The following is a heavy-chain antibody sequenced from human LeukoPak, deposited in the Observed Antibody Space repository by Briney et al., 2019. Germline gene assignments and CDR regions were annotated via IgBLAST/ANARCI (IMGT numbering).Heavy chain of an antibody. D-gene: IGHD6-19*01. CDR3: AKNSASAWNYYMDV. Sequence: GGSLRLSCTASGFTFSNYAMSWVRQAPGKGLQWVSDIRASGDTTHYADSVKGRFTISRDNSKNTLYLQMNSLRAEDTAVYYCAKNSASAWNYYMDVWGKGTTVTVSS. CDR1: GFTFSNYA. CDR2: IRASGDTT. V-gene: IGHV3-23*01. J-gene: IGHJ6*03.